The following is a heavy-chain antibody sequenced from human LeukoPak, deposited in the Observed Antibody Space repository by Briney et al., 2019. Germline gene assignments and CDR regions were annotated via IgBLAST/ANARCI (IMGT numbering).Heavy chain of an antibody. CDR1: GYTFTGYY. D-gene: IGHD2-2*01. CDR2: IIPIFGTA. Sequence: PGASVKVSCKASGYTFTGYYMHWVRQAPGQGLEWMGWIIPIFGTANYAQKFQGRVTITADESTSTAYMELSSLRSEDTAVYYCARPLVWNCSSTSCREIDAFDIWGQGTMVTVSS. V-gene: IGHV1-69*13. J-gene: IGHJ3*02. CDR3: ARPLVWNCSSTSCREIDAFDI.